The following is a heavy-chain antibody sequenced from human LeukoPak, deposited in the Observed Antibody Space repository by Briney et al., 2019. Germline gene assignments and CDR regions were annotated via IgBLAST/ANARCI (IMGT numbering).Heavy chain of an antibody. CDR3: ARDVFMA. V-gene: IGHV3-21*01. D-gene: IGHD3-10*01. CDR1: GFTFSIYG. Sequence: GGSLRLSCAASGFTFSIYGMNWVRQAPGKGLEWVSFISGSSDYICYADSVKGRFTISRDNAKNSLYLQMNSLRAEDTAVYYCARDVFMAGGQGTLVTVSS. J-gene: IGHJ4*02. CDR2: ISGSSDYI.